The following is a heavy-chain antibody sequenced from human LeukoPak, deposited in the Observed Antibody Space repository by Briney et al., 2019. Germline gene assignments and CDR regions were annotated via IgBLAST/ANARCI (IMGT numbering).Heavy chain of an antibody. CDR2: IYDSGKT. Sequence: SSETLSLTCAVYGGSFSGYYWSWIRQPPGKGLEWIGYIYDSGKTFYNPSLKSRVDISLDTSKNQFSLNLSAVTAADTGVYYCARANHYDVWRFFDIWGRGTLVAVSS. V-gene: IGHV4-34*11. CDR1: GGSFSGYY. J-gene: IGHJ2*01. CDR3: ARANHYDVWRFFDI. D-gene: IGHD3-22*01.